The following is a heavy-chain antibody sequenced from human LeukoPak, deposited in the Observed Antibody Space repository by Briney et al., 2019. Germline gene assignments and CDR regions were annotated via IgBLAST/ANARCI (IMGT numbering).Heavy chain of an antibody. V-gene: IGHV3-48*03. CDR2: ISSSGSTI. Sequence: PGGSLRLSCAASGFTFSSYEMNWVRQAPGKGLEWVSYISSSGSTIYYADSVKGRFTISRDNAKNSLYLQMNSLRAEDTALYYCAKERQWPPNAFDIWGQGTMVTVSS. CDR1: GFTFSSYE. D-gene: IGHD6-19*01. CDR3: AKERQWPPNAFDI. J-gene: IGHJ3*02.